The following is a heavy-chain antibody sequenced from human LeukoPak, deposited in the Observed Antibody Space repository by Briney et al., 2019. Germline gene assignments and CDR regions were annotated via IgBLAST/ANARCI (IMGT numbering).Heavy chain of an antibody. CDR2: IIPIFGTA. J-gene: IGHJ4*02. Sequence: GASVKVSCKAPGGTFSSYAISWVRQAPGQGLEWMGRIIPIFGTANYAQEFQGRVTITTDESTSTAYMELSSLRSEDTAVYYCARDRFSSSWYFDYWGQGTLVTVSS. V-gene: IGHV1-69*05. D-gene: IGHD6-13*01. CDR3: ARDRFSSSWYFDY. CDR1: GGTFSSYA.